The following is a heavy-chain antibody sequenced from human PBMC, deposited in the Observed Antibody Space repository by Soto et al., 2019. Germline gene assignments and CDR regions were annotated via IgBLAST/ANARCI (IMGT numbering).Heavy chain of an antibody. D-gene: IGHD2-15*01. Sequence: SETLSLTCTVSGVSISSGGYYWSWIRQHPGKGLEWIGNIYYSGRTYYNPSLKSRVILSVDTSKNHFSLTLRSVTAADSAMYYCASVIGGGSEYYFDFWGQGALVTVSS. CDR2: IYYSGRT. V-gene: IGHV4-31*03. J-gene: IGHJ4*02. CDR3: ASVIGGGSEYYFDF. CDR1: GVSISSGGYY.